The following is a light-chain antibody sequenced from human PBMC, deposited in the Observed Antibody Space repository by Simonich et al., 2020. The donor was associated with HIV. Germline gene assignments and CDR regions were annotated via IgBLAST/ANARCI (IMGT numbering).Light chain of an antibody. CDR2: WAS. J-gene: IGKJ4*01. Sequence: DIVMTQSPDSLAVSLGERATINCKSSQSVLYSSNNKNYLAWYQQKPGQPPKLLIYWASTRESGVPDRFSGSGSGTEFTLTISSMQSEDFALYYCQQYNNWPTFGGGTKVEI. CDR3: QQYNNWPT. CDR1: QSVLYSSNNKNY. V-gene: IGKV4-1*01.